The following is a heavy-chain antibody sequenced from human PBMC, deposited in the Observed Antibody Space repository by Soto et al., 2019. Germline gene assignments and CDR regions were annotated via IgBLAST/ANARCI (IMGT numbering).Heavy chain of an antibody. J-gene: IGHJ6*02. V-gene: IGHV4-59*08. Sequence: QVQLQESGPGLVKPSETMSLSCTVSGGSISSYYWSWFRQSPGKRMEWIGYVHHSWGSSYNPSLQSRVAISLDTSKSQFSLKVTSVPATDTAVYSCARQGFGPLHGLVDVWGQGTTVTVSS. CDR1: GGSISSYY. CDR3: ARQGFGPLHGLVDV. CDR2: VHHSWGS. D-gene: IGHD3-10*01.